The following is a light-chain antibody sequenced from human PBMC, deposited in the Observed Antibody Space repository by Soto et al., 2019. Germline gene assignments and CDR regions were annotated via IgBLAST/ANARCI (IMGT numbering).Light chain of an antibody. J-gene: IGLJ1*01. CDR1: NSNIGSYGV. Sequence: QSALTQPASVSGSPGQSITISCTGSNSNIGSYGVVSWYQQHPGKVPKLMISDGSERPSGVSARFSGSKSGNTASLTISGLQADDEADYYCSLDAGTGTYVFGTGTKVTVL. V-gene: IGLV2-23*01. CDR2: DGS. CDR3: SLDAGTGTYV.